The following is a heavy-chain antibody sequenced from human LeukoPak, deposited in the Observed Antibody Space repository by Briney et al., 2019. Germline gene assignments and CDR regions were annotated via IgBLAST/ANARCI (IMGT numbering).Heavy chain of an antibody. Sequence: PGGSLRLSCAASGFTFSNCAMGWVRQAPGKGLKWVSGISDSGDNTYYEDSVKGRFTISRDNSKNTLYLQMSSLRAEDTATFYCAKYYYDSGGRGNDAFDVWGQGTLVTVSS. CDR1: GFTFSNCA. CDR3: AKYYYDSGGRGNDAFDV. V-gene: IGHV3-23*01. CDR2: ISDSGDNT. J-gene: IGHJ3*01. D-gene: IGHD3-22*01.